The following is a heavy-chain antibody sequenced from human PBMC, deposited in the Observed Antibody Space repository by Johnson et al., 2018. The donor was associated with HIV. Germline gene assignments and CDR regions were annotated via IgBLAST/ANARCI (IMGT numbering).Heavy chain of an antibody. CDR2: ISYDGSNK. CDR3: AKDVSVVTPSGSFDI. D-gene: IGHD4-23*01. Sequence: HVQLVESGGGVVQPGRSLRLSCAASGFTFSSYAMHWVRQAPGKGLEWVAVISYDGSNKYYADSVKGRVTISRDDSKNTLYLRLNSLRPEDSAVYYCAKDVSVVTPSGSFDIWGQGTRVTVSS. CDR1: GFTFSSYA. V-gene: IGHV3-30*04. J-gene: IGHJ3*02.